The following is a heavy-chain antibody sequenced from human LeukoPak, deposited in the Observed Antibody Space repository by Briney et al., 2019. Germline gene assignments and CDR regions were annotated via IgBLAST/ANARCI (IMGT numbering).Heavy chain of an antibody. CDR3: ARLKLGRWYFDL. CDR1: GGSFSGYY. CDR2: INHSGST. V-gene: IGHV4-34*01. J-gene: IGHJ2*01. D-gene: IGHD7-27*01. Sequence: SETLSLTCAVYGGSFSGYYWSWIRQPPGKGLEWIGEINHSGSTNYNPSLKSRVTISVDTSKNQFSLKLSSVTAADTAVYYCARLKLGRWYFDLWGRGTLVTVSS.